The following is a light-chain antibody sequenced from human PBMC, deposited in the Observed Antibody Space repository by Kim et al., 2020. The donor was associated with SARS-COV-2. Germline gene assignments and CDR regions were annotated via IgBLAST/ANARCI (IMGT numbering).Light chain of an antibody. CDR2: GAS. J-gene: IGKJ2*01. V-gene: IGKV3-15*01. CDR1: QSVSSN. CDR3: QQYNNWPPL. Sequence: EIVMTQSPATLSVSPGERATLSCRASQSVSSNLAWYQQKPGQAPRLLIYGASTRATGIPARFSGSGSGTEFTLTISSLQSEDFAVYYCQQYNNWPPLFGHGTKLEI.